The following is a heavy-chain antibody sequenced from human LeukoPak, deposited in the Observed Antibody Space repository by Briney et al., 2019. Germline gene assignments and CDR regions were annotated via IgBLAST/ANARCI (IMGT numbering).Heavy chain of an antibody. CDR3: ARREGGFYSWGIAY. Sequence: GGSLRLSCTASGFSFSSYGMHWVRQAPGKVLEWVAFIRYDGSDKYYADSVKGRFTTSRYDSKNMLYLQMNSLRAEDTAVYYCARREGGFYSWGIAYWGQGTLVTVSS. CDR2: IRYDGSDK. D-gene: IGHD1-26*01. CDR1: GFSFSSYG. J-gene: IGHJ4*02. V-gene: IGHV3-30*02.